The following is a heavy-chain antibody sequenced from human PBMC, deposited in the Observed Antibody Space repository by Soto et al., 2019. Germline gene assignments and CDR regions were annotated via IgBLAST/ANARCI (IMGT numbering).Heavy chain of an antibody. CDR1: GYAFTTYG. D-gene: IGHD1-1*01. V-gene: IGHV1-18*01. CDR2: ISDHNGNT. J-gene: IGHJ4*02. Sequence: QVHLVQSGAEVKKPGASLKVSCKCSGYAFTTYGITWVRQAPGQGLEWMGWISDHNGNTNYAQKHQGRVTVTRDTSTSTAYMELRGLRSDDTAVYYCARGRYGDYWGQGALVTVSS. CDR3: ARGRYGDY.